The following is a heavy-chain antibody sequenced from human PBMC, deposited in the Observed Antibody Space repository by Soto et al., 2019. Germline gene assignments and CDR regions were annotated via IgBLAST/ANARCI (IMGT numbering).Heavy chain of an antibody. CDR1: GYTFTSYD. J-gene: IGHJ5*02. CDR2: MNPNSGNT. V-gene: IGHV1-8*01. D-gene: IGHD3-3*01. CDR3: ASGYEGHYDFWRFDP. Sequence: QVQLVQSGAEVKKPGASVKVSCKASGYTFTSYDINWVRQATGQGLEWMGWMNPNSGNTGYAQKFQGRVTMTRNNSISTAYMELSSRRSEDTAVYYCASGYEGHYDFWRFDPWGQGTLVTVSS.